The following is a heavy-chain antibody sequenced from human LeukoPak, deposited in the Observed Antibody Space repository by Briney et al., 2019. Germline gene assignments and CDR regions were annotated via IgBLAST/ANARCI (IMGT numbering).Heavy chain of an antibody. J-gene: IGHJ6*03. CDR1: GGSISSSSYY. CDR3: ARDNRDYDILTGSYPTYMDV. Sequence: SETLSLTCTVSGGSISSSSYYWGWIRQPPGKGLEWIGSIYYSGSTYYNPSLKSRATISVDTSKNQFSLKLSSVTAADTAVYYCARDNRDYDILTGSYPTYMDVWGKGTTVTVSS. D-gene: IGHD3-9*01. CDR2: IYYSGST. V-gene: IGHV4-39*07.